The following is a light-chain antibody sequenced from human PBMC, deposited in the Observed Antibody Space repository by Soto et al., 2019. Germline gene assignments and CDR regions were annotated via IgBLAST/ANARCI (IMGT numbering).Light chain of an antibody. CDR3: QQLSHYPYT. Sequence: DIQLTQSPSFLSASVEDRVTIYCRASYDISSSLAWYQQEPGKPPKLLIYDSSTLQTGVPSRFTGSGSGRKFTLTISGLQCGDFATYFCQQLSHYPYTFGQGTKMEI. V-gene: IGKV1-9*01. J-gene: IGKJ2*01. CDR2: DSS. CDR1: YDISSS.